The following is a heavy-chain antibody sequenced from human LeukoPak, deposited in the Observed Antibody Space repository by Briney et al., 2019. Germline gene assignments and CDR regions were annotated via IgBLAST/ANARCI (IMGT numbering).Heavy chain of an antibody. CDR3: ASYYCGGDCYPYDAFDI. V-gene: IGHV1-69*04. J-gene: IGHJ3*02. D-gene: IGHD2-21*02. CDR1: GGTFSSYA. CDR2: IIPILGIA. Sequence: SVKVSCKASGGTFSSYAISWVRQAPGQGLEWMGRIIPILGIANYAQKFQGRVTITADKSTSTAYMELSSLGSEDTAVYYCASYYCGGDCYPYDAFDIWGQGTMVTVSS.